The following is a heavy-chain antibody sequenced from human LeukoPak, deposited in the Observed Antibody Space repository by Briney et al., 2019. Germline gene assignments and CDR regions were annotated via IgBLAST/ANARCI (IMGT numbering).Heavy chain of an antibody. Sequence: GGSLRLSCAASGFTFSSYTMSWVRQAPGKGLEWVSTITTSDGNTYYADSVKGRFTVSRDNPKNTLFLQMNSLRAEDSAVYYCARVPGYSSSWFDPWGQGTLVTVSS. J-gene: IGHJ5*02. D-gene: IGHD6-13*01. CDR3: ARVPGYSSSWFDP. CDR1: GFTFSSYT. V-gene: IGHV3-23*01. CDR2: ITTSDGNT.